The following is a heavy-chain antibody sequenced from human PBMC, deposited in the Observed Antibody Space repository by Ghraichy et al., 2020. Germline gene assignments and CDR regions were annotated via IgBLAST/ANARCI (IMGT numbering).Heavy chain of an antibody. V-gene: IGHV3-11*01. CDR2: ISSSGSTI. Sequence: GGSLRLSCAASGFTFSDYYMSWIRQAPGKGLKWVSYISSSGSTIYYADSVKGRFTISRDNAKNSLYLQMNSLRAEDTAVYYCARDSSTAMALRPPPDYWGQGTLVTVSS. CDR3: ARDSSTAMALRPPPDY. D-gene: IGHD5-18*01. CDR1: GFTFSDYY. J-gene: IGHJ4*02.